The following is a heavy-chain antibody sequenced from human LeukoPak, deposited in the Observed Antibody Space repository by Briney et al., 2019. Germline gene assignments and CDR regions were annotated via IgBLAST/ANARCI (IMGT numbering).Heavy chain of an antibody. CDR3: ACSGGSCFPTGADNSPYYFDY. V-gene: IGHV1-69*04. Sequence: GASVKVSCKASGGTFSSYAISWVRQAPGQGLEWMGRIIPILGIANYAQKFQGRVTITADKSTSTAYMELSSLRSEDTAVYYCACSGGSCFPTGADNSPYYFDYWGQGTLVTVSS. CDR2: IIPILGIA. CDR1: GGTFSSYA. D-gene: IGHD2-15*01. J-gene: IGHJ4*02.